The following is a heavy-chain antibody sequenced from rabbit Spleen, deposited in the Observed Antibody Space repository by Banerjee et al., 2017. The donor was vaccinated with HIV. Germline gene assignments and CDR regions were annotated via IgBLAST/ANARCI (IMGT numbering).Heavy chain of an antibody. J-gene: IGHJ4*01. CDR3: ARGSATMTMVIIGFYLSL. V-gene: IGHV1S45*01. CDR2: INIVTGKS. CDR1: GVSLNDKDV. Sequence: EQLEESGGGLVKPEGSLTLTCKASGVSLNDKDVMCWVRQAPGKGLEWIACINIVTGKSVYASWAKGRFPISKTSSAAVTLQMTALTAADTATYFCARGSATMTMVIIGFYLSLWGQGTLVTVS. D-gene: IGHD2-1*01.